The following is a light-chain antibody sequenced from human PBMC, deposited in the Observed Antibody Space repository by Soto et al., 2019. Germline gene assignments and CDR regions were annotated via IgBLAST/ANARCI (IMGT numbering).Light chain of an antibody. CDR3: QHYGYSQWT. V-gene: IGKV3-20*01. CDR2: GVY. J-gene: IGKJ1*01. CDR1: QSVSSNY. Sequence: EIVLTQSPDTLSLSPGERATLSCRASQSVSSNYLAWYQHKSGQAPRLLIYGVYTRASGIPDRFSGSGSGTEFTLTITRLEPEDSAVYFCQHYGYSQWTFGQGTKVDIK.